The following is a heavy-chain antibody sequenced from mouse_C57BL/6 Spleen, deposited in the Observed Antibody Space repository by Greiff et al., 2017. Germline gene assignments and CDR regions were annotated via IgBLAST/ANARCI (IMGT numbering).Heavy chain of an antibody. Sequence: VQLQQSVAELVRPGASVKLSCTASGFNIKNTYMHWVKQRPEQGLEWIGRIDPANGNTTSAPKFQGKATITADTSSNTAYLQLSSLTSEDTAIYYCARAPSYYSNYEYCDYWGQGTTLTVSS. J-gene: IGHJ2*01. CDR1: GFNIKNTY. D-gene: IGHD2-5*01. CDR3: ARAPSYYSNYEYCDY. V-gene: IGHV14-3*01. CDR2: IDPANGNT.